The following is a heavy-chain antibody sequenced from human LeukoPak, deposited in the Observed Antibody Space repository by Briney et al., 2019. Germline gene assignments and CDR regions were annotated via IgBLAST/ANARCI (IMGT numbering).Heavy chain of an antibody. V-gene: IGHV4-39*07. D-gene: IGHD2-15*01. Sequence: PSETLSLACTVSGDAITSDKYYWGWIRQPPGKGLEWIGNIHHSGSTNYNPSLKSRVTISVDTSKNQFSLKLSSVTAADTAVYYCASGYSAEYFQHWGQGTLVTVSS. CDR3: ASGYSAEYFQH. J-gene: IGHJ1*01. CDR1: GDAITSDKYY. CDR2: IHHSGST.